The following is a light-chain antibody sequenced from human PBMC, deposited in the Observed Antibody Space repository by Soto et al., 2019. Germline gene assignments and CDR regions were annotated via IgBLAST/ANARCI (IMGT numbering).Light chain of an antibody. J-gene: IGKJ5*01. CDR2: LGS. CDR3: MQALQTPIT. V-gene: IGKV2-28*01. Sequence: DSVMAQSPLSLPVTPGEPASSSCRSSQSLLHSNGYNYLDWYLQKPGQSPQLLIYLGSNRASGVPDRFSGSGSGTDFTLKISRVEAEDVGVYYCMQALQTPITFGQGTRLEIK. CDR1: QSLLHSNGYNY.